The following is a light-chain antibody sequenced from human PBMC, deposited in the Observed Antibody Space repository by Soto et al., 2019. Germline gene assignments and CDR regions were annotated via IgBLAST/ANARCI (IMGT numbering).Light chain of an antibody. CDR2: EVN. J-gene: IGLJ1*01. V-gene: IGLV2-14*01. CDR3: SSYTTSNTYV. Sequence: QSVLTQPASVSGSPGQSITFSCTGTSSDIGVYNYVSWYQQHPGKAPKLMIYEVNNRPSGVSNRFSGSKSGNTASLTISGLQAEDEADYYCSSYTTSNTYVFGNGTKV. CDR1: SSDIGVYNY.